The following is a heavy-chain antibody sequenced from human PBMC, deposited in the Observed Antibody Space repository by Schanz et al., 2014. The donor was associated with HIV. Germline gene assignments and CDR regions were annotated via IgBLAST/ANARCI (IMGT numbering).Heavy chain of an antibody. D-gene: IGHD6-13*01. J-gene: IGHJ4*02. V-gene: IGHV3-30-3*01. CDR3: ARHPRPYSSSWYEYYFDY. CDR2: ISYDGSNK. CDR1: GFTFSSYA. Sequence: QVHLVESGGGVVQPGRSLRLSCAASGFTFSSYAMHWVRQAPGKGLEWVAVISYDGSNKYYADSVKGRFTISRDNSKNTLYLQMNSLRAEDTAVYYCARHPRPYSSSWYEYYFDYWGQGTLVTVSS.